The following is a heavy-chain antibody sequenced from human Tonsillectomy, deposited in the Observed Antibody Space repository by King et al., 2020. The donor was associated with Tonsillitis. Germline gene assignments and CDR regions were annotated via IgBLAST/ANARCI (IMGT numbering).Heavy chain of an antibody. J-gene: IGHJ5*02. CDR1: GFSLSTSGMR. D-gene: IGHD2-15*01. CDR3: ARATEVAWFDP. Sequence: TLKESGPALVKPTQTLTLTCTFSGFSLSTSGMRVSWIRQPPGKALEWLARIDWDDEKFYSRSLRTRLTISRDTSKNQVVLTMTDMHPVDTATYYCARATEVAWFDPWGQGTLVTVSS. CDR2: IDWDDEK. V-gene: IGHV2-70*04.